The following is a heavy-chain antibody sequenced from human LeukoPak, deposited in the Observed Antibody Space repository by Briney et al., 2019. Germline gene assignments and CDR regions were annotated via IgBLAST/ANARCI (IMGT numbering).Heavy chain of an antibody. CDR3: AKGPRQQLVTRFDN. D-gene: IGHD6-13*01. V-gene: IGHV3-23*01. CDR2: ISASGGST. CDR1: GFTFSTHA. Sequence: PGGSLRLSCAASGFTFSTHAMSWVRQAPGKGLEWVSDISASGGSTYYADSVEGRFTVSRDNSKNTLYLQMSSLRADDTAVYYCAKGPRQQLVTRFDNWGQGTLVTVSS. J-gene: IGHJ4*02.